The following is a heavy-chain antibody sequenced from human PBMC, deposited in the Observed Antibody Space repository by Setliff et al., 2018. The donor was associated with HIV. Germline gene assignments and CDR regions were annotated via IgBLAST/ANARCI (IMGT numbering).Heavy chain of an antibody. D-gene: IGHD2-15*01. Sequence: SETLSLTCSVSGGSIRSSGYYWGWIRQPPGKGLEWIGSIYYSGSTYYNSSLKSRVTISVDTSKNQFSLKLSSVTAADTAVYYCARSRGDIVMMVAAHWYLDLWGRGTLVT. J-gene: IGHJ2*01. CDR3: ARSRGDIVMMVAAHWYLDL. CDR2: IYYSGST. V-gene: IGHV4-39*07. CDR1: GGSIRSSGYY.